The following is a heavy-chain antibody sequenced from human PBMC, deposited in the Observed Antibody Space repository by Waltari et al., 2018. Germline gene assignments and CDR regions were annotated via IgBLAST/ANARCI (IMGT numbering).Heavy chain of an antibody. CDR1: GYSFSDFG. D-gene: IGHD3-3*01. Sequence: QVLLVQSGAEVKKPGASVKVSCRASGYSFSDFGISWVRQAPGQGLGWMGGSSANKCHKNHARKFEDRLIMTKDTSTATVYMELSDLTSDDTAVYFCARERHRLMEVGYLMALDPWGQGTLVTVSS. CDR2: SSANKCHK. CDR3: ARERHRLMEVGYLMALDP. J-gene: IGHJ5*02. V-gene: IGHV1-18*01.